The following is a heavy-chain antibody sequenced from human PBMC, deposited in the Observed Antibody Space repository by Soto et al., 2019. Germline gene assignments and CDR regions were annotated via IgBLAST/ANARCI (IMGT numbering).Heavy chain of an antibody. J-gene: IGHJ6*02. CDR1: GFTFSSYG. CDR3: AREKQLPPDYYYGMDV. CDR2: IWYDGSNK. D-gene: IGHD6-13*01. Sequence: PGGSLRLSCAASGFTFSSYGMHWVRQAPGKGLEWVAVIWYDGSNKYYADSVKGRFTISRDNSKNTLYLQMNSLRAEDTAVYYCAREKQLPPDYYYGMDVWGQGTTVTVSS. V-gene: IGHV3-33*01.